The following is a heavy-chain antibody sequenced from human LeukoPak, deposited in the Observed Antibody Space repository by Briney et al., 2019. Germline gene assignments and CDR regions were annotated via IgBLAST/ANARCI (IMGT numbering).Heavy chain of an antibody. D-gene: IGHD5-18*01. CDR1: GGSFSGYY. Sequence: SETLSLTRAVYGGSFSGYYWSWIRQPPGKGLEWIGEINHSGSTNYNPSLKSRVTISVDTSKNQFSLKLSSVTAADTAVYYCARGGGVDTAMDYWGQGTLVTVSS. V-gene: IGHV4-34*01. J-gene: IGHJ4*02. CDR3: ARGGGVDTAMDY. CDR2: INHSGST.